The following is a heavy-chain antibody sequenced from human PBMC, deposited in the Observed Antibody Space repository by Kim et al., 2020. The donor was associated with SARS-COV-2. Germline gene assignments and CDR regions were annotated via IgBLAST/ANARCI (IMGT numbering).Heavy chain of an antibody. J-gene: IGHJ4*02. CDR3: AKDRGIVYGYQIDY. Sequence: ADSVKCRFTISGDNSKNTLYFQMNRRTAKDTAVYYCAKDRGIVYGYQIDYWGQGALVSVSS. V-gene: IGHV3-33*03. D-gene: IGHD5-18*01.